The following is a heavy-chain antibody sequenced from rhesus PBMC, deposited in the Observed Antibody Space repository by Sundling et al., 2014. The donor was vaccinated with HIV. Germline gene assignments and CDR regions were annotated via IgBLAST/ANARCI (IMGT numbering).Heavy chain of an antibody. CDR1: GGSIISSKW. J-gene: IGHJ5-1*01. V-gene: IGHV4-65*02. CDR3: AREYNMWTGMFGV. CDR2: IYGETVT. Sequence: QVQLQESGPGLVKPSETLSLTCAVSGGSIISSKWWNWIRQPPGKGLEWIGNIYGETVTYCNSSLKESSRLFTKDTTKNQFSLKLRTVTAADTALYFCAREYNMWTGMFGVWGPGVLVTVSS. D-gene: IGHD3-3*01.